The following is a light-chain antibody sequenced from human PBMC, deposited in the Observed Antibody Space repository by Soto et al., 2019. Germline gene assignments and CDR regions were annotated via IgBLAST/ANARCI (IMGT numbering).Light chain of an antibody. Sequence: DVPLTQSPSSLSASVGDGVTITCRASQSITIFLNWYQHKPGKAPTLLISAASTLQSGVPSRFSGSGSGTDFNLTISSLHTEDVATDYGQHNYSTPFSFGPGTKVDVK. CDR3: QHNYSTPFS. CDR1: QSITIF. V-gene: IGKV1-39*01. J-gene: IGKJ3*01. CDR2: AAS.